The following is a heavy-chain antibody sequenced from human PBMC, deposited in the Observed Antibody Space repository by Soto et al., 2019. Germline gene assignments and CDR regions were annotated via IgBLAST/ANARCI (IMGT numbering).Heavy chain of an antibody. J-gene: IGHJ4*02. CDR2: IYYSGST. D-gene: IGHD5-12*01. Sequence: QVQLQESGPGLVKPSQTLSLTCTVSGGSISSGDYYWSWIRQPPGKGLEWIGYIYYSGSTYYNPSRGSRVTIALDGSQTEFSLQLSSVTAAETAAHYCGRGGGYDLGTFDYWGQGTLVTVSS. CDR1: GGSISSGDYY. V-gene: IGHV4-30-4*01. CDR3: GRGGGYDLGTFDY.